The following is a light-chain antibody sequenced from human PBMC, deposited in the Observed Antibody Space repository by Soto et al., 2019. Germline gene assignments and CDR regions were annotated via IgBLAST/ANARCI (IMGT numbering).Light chain of an antibody. Sequence: DIVMTQSPLSLPVTPGEPASISCRSSQSLLHSNGYNYLDWYLQKPGQSPQLLIYLGSNLASGVPDRFSGSGSGTDFTLKISRVEAEDVGVYYCMQALQTRIAFGQGTRLEIK. J-gene: IGKJ5*01. V-gene: IGKV2-28*01. CDR1: QSLLHSNGYNY. CDR3: MQALQTRIA. CDR2: LGS.